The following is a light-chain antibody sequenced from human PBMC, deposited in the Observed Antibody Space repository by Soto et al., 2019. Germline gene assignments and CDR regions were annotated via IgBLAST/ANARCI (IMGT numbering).Light chain of an antibody. CDR2: DVA. V-gene: IGLV2-11*01. Sequence: QSVLTQPRSVSGSPGQSVTISCTGTIDDVGAYDYVSWFQQHPGKAPKLMIYDVAERPSGVPDRFSGSKSGNTASLTISGLQTEDEADYYCCSYAGRFTYVFGTGTKVTVL. CDR1: IDDVGAYDY. J-gene: IGLJ1*01. CDR3: CSYAGRFTYV.